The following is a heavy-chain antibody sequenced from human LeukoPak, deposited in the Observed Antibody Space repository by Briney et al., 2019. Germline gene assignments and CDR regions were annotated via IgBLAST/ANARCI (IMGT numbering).Heavy chain of an antibody. CDR3: AKVVDNGYYYPVDY. D-gene: IGHD4-17*01. Sequence: PGGSLRLSCAASGFTFSDYYMSWIRQAPGKGLEWVSYISSSGSTIYYADSVKGRFTISRDNSKNTLYLQMNSLRAEDTAVYYCAKVVDNGYYYPVDYWGQGTLVTVSS. V-gene: IGHV3-11*01. J-gene: IGHJ4*02. CDR1: GFTFSDYY. CDR2: ISSSGSTI.